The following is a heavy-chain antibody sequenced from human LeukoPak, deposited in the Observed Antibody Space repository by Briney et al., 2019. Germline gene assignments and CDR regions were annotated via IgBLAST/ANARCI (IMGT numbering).Heavy chain of an antibody. D-gene: IGHD6-19*01. CDR2: IYTSGST. J-gene: IGHJ4*02. CDR3: ARSGWYKVDY. CDR1: GGSISSGSYY. V-gene: IGHV4-61*02. Sequence: SQTLSLTCTVSGGSISSGSYYWSWIRQPAGKGLEWIGRIYTSGSTNYNPSLKSRVTISVDTSKNQFSLKLSSVTAADTAVYYCARSGWYKVDYWGQGTLVTVSP.